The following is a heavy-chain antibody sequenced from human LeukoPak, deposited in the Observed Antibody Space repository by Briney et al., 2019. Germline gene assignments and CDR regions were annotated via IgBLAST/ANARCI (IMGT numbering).Heavy chain of an antibody. CDR3: AKDSTNYDFWSGFGPTNNWFDP. Sequence: GGSLRLSCAASGFTFSNYAMSWVRQAPGKGLEWVSTISGSGGNTYFADSVKGRFTISSDNSKNTLYLLMHSLRVEDTAVYYCAKDSTNYDFWSGFGPTNNWFDPWGQGTLVTVSS. CDR2: ISGSGGNT. CDR1: GFTFSNYA. D-gene: IGHD3-3*01. J-gene: IGHJ5*02. V-gene: IGHV3-23*01.